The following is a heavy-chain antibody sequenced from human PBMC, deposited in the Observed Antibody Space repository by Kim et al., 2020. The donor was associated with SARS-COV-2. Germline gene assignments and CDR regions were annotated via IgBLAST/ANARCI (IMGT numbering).Heavy chain of an antibody. CDR3: ASSPYYYVFDY. CDR2: IYYSGST. Sequence: SETLSLTCTVSGGSISSSNYYWGWIRQPPGKGLEWVGSIYYSGSTYYNPSLKSRVTISVDTSKNQFSLRLTSVTAADAAVYYCASSPYYYVFDYWGPGTLVPGSP. D-gene: IGHD3-22*01. J-gene: IGHJ4*02. CDR1: GGSISSSNYY. V-gene: IGHV4-39*01.